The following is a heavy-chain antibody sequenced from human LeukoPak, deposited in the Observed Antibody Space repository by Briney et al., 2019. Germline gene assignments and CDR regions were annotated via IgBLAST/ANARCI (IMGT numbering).Heavy chain of an antibody. Sequence: SVKVSCKASGGTFSSYAISWVRQAPGQGLEWMGGIIPIFGTANYAQKFQGRVTITAGESTSTAYMELSSLRSEDTAVYHCARARTYYYDSSGYYHFDYWGQGTLVTVSS. D-gene: IGHD3-22*01. V-gene: IGHV1-69*01. CDR2: IIPIFGTA. CDR3: ARARTYYYDSSGYYHFDY. J-gene: IGHJ4*02. CDR1: GGTFSSYA.